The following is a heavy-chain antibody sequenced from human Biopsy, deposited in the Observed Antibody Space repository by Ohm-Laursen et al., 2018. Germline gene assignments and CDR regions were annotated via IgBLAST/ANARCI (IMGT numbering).Heavy chain of an antibody. Sequence: PPGTLSLTCTVSGDSLTSGPENWSWIRQSPGQGLEYIGFIYSGGNTNYNPSLKNRVTMSVDTSKNQFYLKLYSVTAADTAVYCCARGRRTSGWPYFDNWGQGALVIVSP. D-gene: IGHD6-19*01. J-gene: IGHJ4*02. V-gene: IGHV4-61*01. CDR2: IYSGGNT. CDR1: GDSLTSGPEN. CDR3: ARGRRTSGWPYFDN.